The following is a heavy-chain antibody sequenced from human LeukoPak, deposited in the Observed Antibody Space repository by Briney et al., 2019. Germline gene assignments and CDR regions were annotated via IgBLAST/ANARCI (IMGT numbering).Heavy chain of an antibody. J-gene: IGHJ4*02. Sequence: PGVSLRLSCAASGFTFSSYSMNWVRQAPGKGLEWVSSISSSSSYIYYADSVKGRFTISRDNAKNSLYLQMNSLRAEDTAVYYCAKAPRPYCSGGSCFAAFDFWGQGTLVTVSS. CDR2: ISSSSSYI. CDR1: GFTFSSYS. D-gene: IGHD2-15*01. CDR3: AKAPRPYCSGGSCFAAFDF. V-gene: IGHV3-21*04.